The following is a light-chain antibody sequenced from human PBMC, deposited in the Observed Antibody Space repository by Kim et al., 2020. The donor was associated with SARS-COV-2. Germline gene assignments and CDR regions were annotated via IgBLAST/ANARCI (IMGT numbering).Light chain of an antibody. CDR1: SLRSYY. V-gene: IGLV3-19*01. CDR2: GKN. CDR3: NSRDSSGNRWV. Sequence: ALGQTVRFTCQGDSLRSYYASWYQQKPGQAPVLVIYGKNNRPSGIPDRFSGSSSGNTASLTITGAQAEDEADYYCNSRDSSGNRWVFGGGTQLTVL. J-gene: IGLJ3*02.